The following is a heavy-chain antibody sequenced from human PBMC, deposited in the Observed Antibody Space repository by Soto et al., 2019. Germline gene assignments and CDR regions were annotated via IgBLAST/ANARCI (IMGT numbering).Heavy chain of an antibody. J-gene: IGHJ3*02. D-gene: IGHD6-19*01. CDR2: IWYDGSNK. CDR3: ARVVGGSGWSGGALDI. CDR1: GFTFSSYG. Sequence: QVQLVESGGGVVQPGRSLRLSCAASGFTFSSYGIHWVRQAPGKGLEWVAVIWYDGSNKYYADSVKGRFTISRDNSDNTAYLLMNGLRVEDTAVYYCARVVGGSGWSGGALDIWGQGTMVTVSS. V-gene: IGHV3-33*01.